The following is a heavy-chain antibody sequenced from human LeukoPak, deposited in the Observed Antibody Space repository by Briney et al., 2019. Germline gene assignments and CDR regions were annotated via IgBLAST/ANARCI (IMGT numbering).Heavy chain of an antibody. CDR2: IYSGGDT. J-gene: IGHJ4*02. Sequence: GGSLRLSRAASGFTVSSDYMSWVRQAPGKGLEWVSIIYSGGDTYYADSVKGRFTISRDNFKNTLYLQMNSLRAEDTAVYYCARDRYSTIFDGWGQGTLVTVSS. CDR3: ARDRYSTIFDG. D-gene: IGHD5/OR15-5a*01. CDR1: GFTVSSDY. V-gene: IGHV3-66*02.